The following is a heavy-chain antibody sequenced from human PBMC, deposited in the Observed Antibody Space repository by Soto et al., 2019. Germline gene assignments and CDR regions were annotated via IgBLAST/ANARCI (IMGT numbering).Heavy chain of an antibody. V-gene: IGHV4-4*02. CDR2: IYHSGST. D-gene: IGHD2-2*01. CDR1: GGSISSNKW. CDR3: ARDDHIVVVPTSLGAMDV. Sequence: SSETLSLTCAVYGGSISSNKWWSFVRQPPGKGLEWIGEIYHSGSTNYNPSLKSRVTISLDKSKNQFSLKLTSVTAADSAVYYCARDDHIVVVPTSLGAMDVWGQGTTVTVSS. J-gene: IGHJ6*02.